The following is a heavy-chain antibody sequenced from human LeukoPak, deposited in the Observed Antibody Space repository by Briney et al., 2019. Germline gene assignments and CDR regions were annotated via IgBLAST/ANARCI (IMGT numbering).Heavy chain of an antibody. CDR2: ITKSGDQT. J-gene: IGHJ3*02. V-gene: IGHV3-21*04. Sequence: GGSLRLSCAASGFSFSYYSMHWVRQAPGKGLEWVSTITKSGDQTHYADSVRGLFTISRDIFKNTLYLQMNSLRAEDTAVYHCVKSAGKDGYRDVFDIWGQGTVVTVSS. CDR3: VKSAGKDGYRDVFDI. CDR1: GFSFSYYS. D-gene: IGHD5-24*01.